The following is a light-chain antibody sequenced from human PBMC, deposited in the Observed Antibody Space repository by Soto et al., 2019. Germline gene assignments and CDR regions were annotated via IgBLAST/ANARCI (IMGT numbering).Light chain of an antibody. CDR2: DVS. V-gene: IGLV2-11*01. J-gene: IGLJ1*01. Sequence: AVVTQPRSVSGSLGQSVTISCTGTSGDVGGYNSVSWYQQHPGKAPNLMIFDVSKWPSGVPDLFSGSKSGNTSSLTISGLPAEDEAYYCCCSDTGIYTYVFGTGTKLTVL. CDR3: CSDTGIYTYV. CDR1: SGDVGGYNS.